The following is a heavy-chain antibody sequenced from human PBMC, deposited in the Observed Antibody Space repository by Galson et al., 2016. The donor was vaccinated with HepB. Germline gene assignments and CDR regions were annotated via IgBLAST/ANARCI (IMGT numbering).Heavy chain of an antibody. CDR1: GYTFTSYD. CDR2: ISAYNGNT. J-gene: IGHJ5*01. Sequence: SVKVSCKASGYTFTSYDISWVRQAPGQGLEWMGWISAYNGNTSYAQKLQGRVTMTTDTSTSTAYMELSSLRSDDTAVYYCARSGDGNWFESWGQGTLVTVSS. CDR3: ARSGDGNWFES. D-gene: IGHD2-21*02. V-gene: IGHV1-18*01.